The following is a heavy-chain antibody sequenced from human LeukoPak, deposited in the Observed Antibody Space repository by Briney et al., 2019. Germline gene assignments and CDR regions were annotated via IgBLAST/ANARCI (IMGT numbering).Heavy chain of an antibody. Sequence: GGSLRLSCSASGFIFSSYAMHWVRQAPGKGLEYVSAISSSGGSTYYADSVKDRFIISRDNPKNTLYLQMSSLRAEDTAVYYCVKRDNGGWYDYWGQGTLVTVSS. CDR1: GFIFSSYA. CDR3: VKRDNGGWYDY. J-gene: IGHJ4*02. V-gene: IGHV3-64D*09. D-gene: IGHD6-19*01. CDR2: ISSSGGST.